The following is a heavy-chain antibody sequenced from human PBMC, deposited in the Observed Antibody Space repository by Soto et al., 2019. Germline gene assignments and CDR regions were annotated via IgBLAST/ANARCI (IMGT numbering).Heavy chain of an antibody. CDR1: GGSIRSSGEC. J-gene: IGHJ4*02. CDR3: ARGQRADKVDS. CDR2: IYNIGIT. Sequence: QVQLQESGPGLVDPSQTLSHTCTVSGGSIRSSGECWSWIRQSPGKGLEWVWHIYNIGITYSNPSLRGRATTAVDTSNYQCTLTLRSVAATDTAVYYVARGQRADKVDSWGQGSLVTVSS. V-gene: IGHV4-30-4*01. D-gene: IGHD6-25*01.